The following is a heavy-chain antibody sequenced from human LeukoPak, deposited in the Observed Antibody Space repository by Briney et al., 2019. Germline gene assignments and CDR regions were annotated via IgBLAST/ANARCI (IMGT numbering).Heavy chain of an antibody. D-gene: IGHD2-15*01. Sequence: ASVKVSFKASGYTFTSYAMHWVRQAPGQRLEWMGWINAGNGNTKYSQKFQGRVTITRDTSASTAYMELSSLRSEDTAVYYCARGARGYCSGGSCYPALYYYYYYGMDVWGQGTTVTVSS. V-gene: IGHV1-3*01. J-gene: IGHJ6*02. CDR1: GYTFTSYA. CDR2: INAGNGNT. CDR3: ARGARGYCSGGSCYPALYYYYYYGMDV.